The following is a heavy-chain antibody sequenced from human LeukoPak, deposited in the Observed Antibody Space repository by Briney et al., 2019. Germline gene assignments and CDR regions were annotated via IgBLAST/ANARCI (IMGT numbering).Heavy chain of an antibody. Sequence: SVKVSCKASGGTFSSYAISWVRQAPGQGLEWMGRIIPILGIANYAQKFQGRVTITADKSTSTAYMELSSLRSEDTAVYYCASCFYYYYGMDVWGQGTTVTVSS. J-gene: IGHJ6*02. CDR3: ASCFYYYYGMDV. D-gene: IGHD2-15*01. CDR2: IIPILGIA. V-gene: IGHV1-69*04. CDR1: GGTFSSYA.